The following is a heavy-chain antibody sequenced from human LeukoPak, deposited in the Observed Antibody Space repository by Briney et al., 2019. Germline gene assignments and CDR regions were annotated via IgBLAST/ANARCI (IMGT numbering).Heavy chain of an antibody. CDR1: GFTFSDYY. D-gene: IGHD1-26*01. CDR2: ISSSGSTI. V-gene: IGHV3-11*04. CDR3: AREARVGATDY. Sequence: GGSLRLSCAASGFTFSDYYMSWIRQAPGKGLEWVSYISSSGSTIYYADSAKGRFTISRDNAKNSLYLQMNSLRAEDTAVYYCAREARVGATDYWGQGTLVTVSS. J-gene: IGHJ4*02.